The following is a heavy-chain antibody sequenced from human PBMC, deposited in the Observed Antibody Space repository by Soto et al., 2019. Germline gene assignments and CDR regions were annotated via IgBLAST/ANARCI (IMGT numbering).Heavy chain of an antibody. V-gene: IGHV4-31*03. J-gene: IGHJ3*02. Sequence: QVQLQESGPGLVKPSQTLSLTCTVSGGSISSGGYYWSWIRQHPGKGLEWIGYIYSGSTYYNPTLKSRVIISVDTSKNQFSLKPSSVTAADTAVYYCAREFGSSWYRGYAFDIWGQGTMVTVSS. CDR2: IYSGST. D-gene: IGHD6-13*01. CDR1: GGSISSGGYY. CDR3: AREFGSSWYRGYAFDI.